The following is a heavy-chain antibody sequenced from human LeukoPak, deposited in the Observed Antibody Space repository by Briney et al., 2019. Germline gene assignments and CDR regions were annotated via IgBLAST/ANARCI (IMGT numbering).Heavy chain of an antibody. Sequence: PGGSLRLSCAASGFTFSSYAMSWVRQAPGKGLGWVSAISGSGGSTYYADSVKGRFTISRDNSKNTLYLQTNSLRAEDTAVYYCAKGLYYYDSSGYYLTGGPFDYWGQGTLVTVSS. V-gene: IGHV3-23*01. CDR2: ISGSGGST. D-gene: IGHD3-22*01. J-gene: IGHJ4*02. CDR3: AKGLYYYDSSGYYLTGGPFDY. CDR1: GFTFSSYA.